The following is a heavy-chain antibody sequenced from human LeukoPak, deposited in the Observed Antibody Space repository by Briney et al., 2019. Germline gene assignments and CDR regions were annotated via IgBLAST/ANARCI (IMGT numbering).Heavy chain of an antibody. V-gene: IGHV3-23*01. CDR1: GFTFSSYA. D-gene: IGHD4-23*01. CDR2: ISGSGGST. CDR3: AKDGTVVTRYYYGMDV. Sequence: PGGSLRPSCAASGFTFSSYAMSWVRQAPGKGLEWVSAISGSGGSTYYADSVKGRFTISRDNSKNTLYLQMNSLRAEDTAVYYCAKDGTVVTRYYYGMDVWGQGTTVTVSS. J-gene: IGHJ6*02.